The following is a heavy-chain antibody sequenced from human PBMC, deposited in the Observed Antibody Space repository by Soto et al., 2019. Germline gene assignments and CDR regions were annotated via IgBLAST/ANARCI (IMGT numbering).Heavy chain of an antibody. D-gene: IGHD2-2*01. CDR1: GGSFIGYY. J-gene: IGHJ6*02. CDR2: INHSGST. CDR3: ARGVGVVPAAIFVSYYGMDV. Sequence: SETLSLTCAVYGGSFIGYYWSWIRQPPGKGLEWIGEINHSGSTNYNPSLKSRVTISVDTSKNQFSLKLSSVTAADTAVYYCARGVGVVPAAIFVSYYGMDVWGQGTTVTVSS. V-gene: IGHV4-34*01.